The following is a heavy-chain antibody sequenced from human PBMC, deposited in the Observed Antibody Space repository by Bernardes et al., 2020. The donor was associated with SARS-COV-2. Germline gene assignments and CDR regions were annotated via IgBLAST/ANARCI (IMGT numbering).Heavy chain of an antibody. V-gene: IGHV3-73*01. CDR3: IGQLSGGDYNYLGY. J-gene: IGHJ4*02. D-gene: IGHD2-21*02. Sequence: GSLRLSCAASGVTFSGSAMHWFRQASGKGLEWIVRIRTKPNNYATSYVASAKGRFTVSRDDSKNTVYLLMNSLKTEDTAMYYCIGQLSGGDYNYLGYWGQGTLVTVSA. CDR1: GVTFSGSA. CDR2: IRTKPNNYAT.